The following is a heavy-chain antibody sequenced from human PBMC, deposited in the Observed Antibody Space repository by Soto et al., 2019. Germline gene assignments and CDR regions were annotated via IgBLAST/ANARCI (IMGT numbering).Heavy chain of an antibody. J-gene: IGHJ4*02. D-gene: IGHD3-3*01. CDR1: GFTFSSYG. Sequence: GGSLRLSCAASGFTFSSYGMHWVRQAPGKGLEWVAVIWYGGSNKYYADCVKGRFTISRDNSKNTLYLQMNSLSAEDTAVYYCARDGPFFWSGYSYYFDYWGQGTLVTVSS. V-gene: IGHV3-33*01. CDR3: ARDGPFFWSGYSYYFDY. CDR2: IWYGGSNK.